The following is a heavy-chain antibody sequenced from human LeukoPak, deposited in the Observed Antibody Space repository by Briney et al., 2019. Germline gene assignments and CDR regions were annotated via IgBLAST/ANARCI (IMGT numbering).Heavy chain of an antibody. D-gene: IGHD3-9*01. Sequence: GGSLRLSCAASGLTFDTYAMHWVRQAPGKGLEWVAVISYDGRNKYYADSVKGRFTISRDNAKNSLYLQMNSLRAEDTAVYYCARVEGYYDILTGYPDYWGQGTLVTVSS. CDR3: ARVEGYYDILTGYPDY. CDR2: ISYDGRNK. J-gene: IGHJ4*02. CDR1: GLTFDTYA. V-gene: IGHV3-30*04.